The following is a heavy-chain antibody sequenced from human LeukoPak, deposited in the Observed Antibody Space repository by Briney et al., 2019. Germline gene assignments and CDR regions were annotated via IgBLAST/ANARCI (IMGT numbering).Heavy chain of an antibody. J-gene: IGHJ5*02. CDR1: GGSISSSGYY. V-gene: IGHV4-39*01. CDR3: ARHDRRNFWSGYSGYNWFDP. Sequence: TSETLSLTCTVSGGSISSSGYYWGWIRQPPGKGLEWIGSIYYSGSTYYNPSLKSRVTISVDTSKNQFSLKLSSVTAADTAVYYCARHDRRNFWSGYSGYNWFDPWGQGTLVTVSS. D-gene: IGHD3-3*01. CDR2: IYYSGST.